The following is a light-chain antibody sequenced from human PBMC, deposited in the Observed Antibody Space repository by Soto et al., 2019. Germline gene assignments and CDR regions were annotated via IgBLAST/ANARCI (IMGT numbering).Light chain of an antibody. CDR1: SSDVGGYNY. Sequence: QSALTQPASMSGSPGQSITISCTGTSSDVGGYNYVSWCQRHPGKAPKLMIYEVSNWPSGVSNRFSGSKSGNTASLTISGLQAEDEADYYCSSSTINNTVLFGGGTKVTVL. V-gene: IGLV2-14*01. J-gene: IGLJ2*01. CDR3: SSSTINNTVL. CDR2: EVS.